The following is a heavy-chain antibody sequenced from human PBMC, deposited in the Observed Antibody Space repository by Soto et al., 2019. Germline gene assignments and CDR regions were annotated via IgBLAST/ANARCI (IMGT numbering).Heavy chain of an antibody. CDR3: AKDDSSIAAPCDY. Sequence: EVQVLESGGGLVQPGGSLRLSCGASGFTFSSYAMSWVRQAPGKGLEWVSAISGSGGSTYYADSVKGRFTISRDNSKNTLYLQMNSLRAEDTAVYYCAKDDSSIAAPCDYWGQGTLVTVSS. V-gene: IGHV3-23*01. D-gene: IGHD6-6*01. CDR1: GFTFSSYA. CDR2: ISGSGGST. J-gene: IGHJ4*02.